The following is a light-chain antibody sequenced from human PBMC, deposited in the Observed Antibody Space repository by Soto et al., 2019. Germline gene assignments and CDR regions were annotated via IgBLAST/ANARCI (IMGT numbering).Light chain of an antibody. V-gene: IGKV1-5*03. CDR1: QSISSW. J-gene: IGKJ5*01. Sequence: DIQMTQSPSTLSASVGDRVTITCRASQSISSWLAWYQQKPGKAPKLLIYKASSLESGVASRFSGSGSGTEFTLTISSLQPDDFATYYGQQYNSYPLTFGQGTRLEIK. CDR3: QQYNSYPLT. CDR2: KAS.